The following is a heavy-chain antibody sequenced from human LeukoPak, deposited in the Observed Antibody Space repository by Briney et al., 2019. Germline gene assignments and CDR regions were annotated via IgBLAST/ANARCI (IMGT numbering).Heavy chain of an antibody. CDR1: GFPFSSYV. J-gene: IGHJ4*02. CDR2: IEKDGNTK. V-gene: IGHV3-30*02. Sequence: GGSLRLSCAASGFPFSSYVMHGVRQAPGKGLEWVAFIEKDGNTKYYTDSVRGRFAISRDNSKNTLYLQMSSLRTEDTAMFYCTKARDFWTRRFFYYWGQGTLVTVFS. CDR3: TKARDFWTRRFFYY. D-gene: IGHD3/OR15-3a*01.